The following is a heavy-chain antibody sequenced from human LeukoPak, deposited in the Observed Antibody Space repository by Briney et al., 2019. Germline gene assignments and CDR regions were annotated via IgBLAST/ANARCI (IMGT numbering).Heavy chain of an antibody. CDR3: GRGGTNYYYMDV. J-gene: IGHJ6*03. Sequence: PAGSLRLSCAASGFTFNSYAMSWVRQAPGKGLEWVSALSGSGDRTFYVDSVKGRFTVSRANSKNTLYLQMDSLRVDDTALYYCGRGGTNYYYMDVWGKGTTVTVSS. CDR1: GFTFNSYA. CDR2: LSGSGDRT. V-gene: IGHV3-23*01.